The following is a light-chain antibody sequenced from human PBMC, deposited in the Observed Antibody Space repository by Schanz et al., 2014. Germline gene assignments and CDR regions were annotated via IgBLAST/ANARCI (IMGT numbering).Light chain of an antibody. Sequence: EIVMTQSPATLSVSPGERATLSCRASQSISTYLAWYQHKPGQGPRLLISDASNRATGIPARFSGSGSGTDFTLTISRLEPEDSAVYYCQQRSNWPPFTFGPGTKVDIK. CDR2: DAS. J-gene: IGKJ3*01. CDR3: QQRSNWPPFT. V-gene: IGKV3-11*01. CDR1: QSISTY.